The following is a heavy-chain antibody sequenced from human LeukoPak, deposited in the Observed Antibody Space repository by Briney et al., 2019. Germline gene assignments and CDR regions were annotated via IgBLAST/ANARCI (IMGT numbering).Heavy chain of an antibody. J-gene: IGHJ4*02. CDR3: ARDRDYSNTERGFDY. CDR1: GYTFTDYY. D-gene: IGHD4-11*01. V-gene: IGHV1-2*02. CDR2: INPNSGET. Sequence: GASVKVSCKTSGYTFTDYYIHWVRQAPGQGLEWMGWINPNSGETNSAQKFQGRVTMTGDTSISTAYMELRRVRSDDTAVYYCARDRDYSNTERGFDYWSQGTLVTVSS.